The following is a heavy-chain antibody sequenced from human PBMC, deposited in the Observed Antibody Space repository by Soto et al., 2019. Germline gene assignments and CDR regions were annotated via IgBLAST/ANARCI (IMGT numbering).Heavy chain of an antibody. CDR1: GYTLTELS. Sequence: ASVKVSCKVSGYTLTELSMHWVRQAPGKEQEWKGGFDPEDGETIYAQKFKSRVTMTEDTSTDTTYMELSSLRSEDTAVYYCATAGGWYFDWLFAHGMDVWGQGTTVTVSS. V-gene: IGHV1-24*01. D-gene: IGHD3-9*01. CDR3: ATAGGWYFDWLFAHGMDV. CDR2: FDPEDGET. J-gene: IGHJ6*02.